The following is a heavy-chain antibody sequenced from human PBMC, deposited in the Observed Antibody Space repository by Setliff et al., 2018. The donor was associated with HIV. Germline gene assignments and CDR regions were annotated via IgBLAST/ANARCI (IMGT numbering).Heavy chain of an antibody. CDR1: EYSFTNNW. V-gene: IGHV5-51*01. CDR3: ARAGRGGGSYWTFDY. Sequence: PGESLKIPCRGPEYSFTNNWIGWVRQMPGKGLEWVGLIYPGDSGIRYSPSFQGQVTISPDKAISTAYQQWSSLKASDPGMYYCARAGRGGGSYWTFDYWGQGTLVTVSS. CDR2: IYPGDSGI. D-gene: IGHD1-26*01. J-gene: IGHJ4*02.